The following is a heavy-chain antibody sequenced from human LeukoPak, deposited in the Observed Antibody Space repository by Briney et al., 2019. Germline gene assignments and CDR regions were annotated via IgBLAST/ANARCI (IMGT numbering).Heavy chain of an antibody. J-gene: IGHJ5*02. D-gene: IGHD2-2*01. V-gene: IGHV4-61*02. CDR1: GCSISSGSYY. Sequence: QVQLQESGPGLVKPSQTLSLTCTVSGCSISSGSYYWSWIRQPAGKGLGGIGRIYTSGSTNYNPSLKSRVTISVDTSKNQFSLKLSSVTAADTAVYYCARVYCSSTSCWFDPWGQGTLVTVSS. CDR3: ARVYCSSTSCWFDP. CDR2: IYTSGST.